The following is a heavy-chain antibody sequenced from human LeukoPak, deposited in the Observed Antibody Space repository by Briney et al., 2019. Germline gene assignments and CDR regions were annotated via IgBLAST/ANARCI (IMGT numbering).Heavy chain of an antibody. Sequence: SETLSLTCIVSGGFISNSIYYWAWIRQPPGEGLEWIGSIHYSGKTYYYPSLKSRVTMSVDTSKNQFSLKLSSVTAADTAVYYCARRCGGDCYSKMGLDLWGRGTAVTVSS. CDR1: GGFISNSIYY. D-gene: IGHD2-21*02. CDR3: ARRCGGDCYSKMGLDL. CDR2: IHYSGKT. V-gene: IGHV4-39*01. J-gene: IGHJ5*02.